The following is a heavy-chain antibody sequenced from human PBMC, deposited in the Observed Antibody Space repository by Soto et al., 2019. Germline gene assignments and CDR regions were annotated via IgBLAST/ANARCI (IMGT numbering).Heavy chain of an antibody. J-gene: IGHJ4*02. CDR3: AKARQPDGIWTFDF. CDR1: GFTFTTYT. D-gene: IGHD3-9*01. Sequence: EVQLLESGGHLVQPGGSLRLSCAASGFTFTTYTMNWVRQAPGKGLEWVSGILAGGTTYYADSVKGRFTISRDHSQNSVFRQRSGVREEDTAVYYCAKARQPDGIWTFDFWGQGTLAPVSS. CDR2: ILAGGTT. V-gene: IGHV3-23*01.